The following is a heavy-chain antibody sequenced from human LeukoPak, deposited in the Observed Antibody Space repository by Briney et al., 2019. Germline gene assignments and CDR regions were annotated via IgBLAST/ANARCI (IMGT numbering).Heavy chain of an antibody. CDR3: ATAFPGFDY. CDR2: FDPEDGET. J-gene: IGHJ4*02. Sequence: ASVKVSCKASGGTFSSYAISWVRQAPGQGLEWMGGFDPEDGETIYAQKFQGRVTMTEDTSTDTAYMELSSLRSEDTAVYYCATAFPGFDYWGQGILVTVSS. D-gene: IGHD3-10*01. CDR1: GGTFSSYA. V-gene: IGHV1-24*01.